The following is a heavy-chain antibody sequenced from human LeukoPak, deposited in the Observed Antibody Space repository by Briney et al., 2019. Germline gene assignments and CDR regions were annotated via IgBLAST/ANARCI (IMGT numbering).Heavy chain of an antibody. CDR1: GFTFSDYY. D-gene: IGHD1-26*01. Sequence: GGSLRLSCAASGFTFSDYYMSWIRQAPGKGLEWISYISSSGSDIYYADSVKGRFTISRDNAKNSLYLQMNSLRAGDTAIYYCARNRCSGSYPLDVWGKGTTVTVSS. J-gene: IGHJ6*04. CDR2: ISSSGSDI. CDR3: ARNRCSGSYPLDV. V-gene: IGHV3-11*04.